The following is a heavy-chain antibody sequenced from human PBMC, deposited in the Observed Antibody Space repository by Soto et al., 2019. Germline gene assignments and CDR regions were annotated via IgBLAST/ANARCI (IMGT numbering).Heavy chain of an antibody. V-gene: IGHV3-33*01. CDR1: GFTFSSYV. CDR3: ARDSQPLRDYYYGMDV. D-gene: IGHD3-3*01. J-gene: IGHJ6*02. CDR2: IWYDGSNK. Sequence: QVQLVESGGGVVLPGRSLRLSCAASGFTFSSYVMHWVRQAPGKGLEWVAVIWYDGSNKYYVYSVKGRFTISRDNSKNTLYLQMNSLRAEDTALYYCARDSQPLRDYYYGMDVWGQGTTVTVSS.